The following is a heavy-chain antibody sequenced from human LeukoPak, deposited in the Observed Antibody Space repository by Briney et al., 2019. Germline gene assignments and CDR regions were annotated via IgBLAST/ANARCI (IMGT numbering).Heavy chain of an antibody. CDR2: IKQDGSEK. CDR1: GFTFSSYW. J-gene: IGHJ6*04. D-gene: IGHD3-9*01. CDR3: ARVSPPILTGYYYYYYYGMDV. V-gene: IGHV3-7*03. Sequence: PGGSLRLSCAASGFTFSSYWMSWVRQAPGKGLEWVANIKQDGSEKYYVDSVKGRFTISRDNAKNSLYLQMNSLRAEDTAVYYCARVSPPILTGYYYYYYYGMDVWGKGTRSPSPQ.